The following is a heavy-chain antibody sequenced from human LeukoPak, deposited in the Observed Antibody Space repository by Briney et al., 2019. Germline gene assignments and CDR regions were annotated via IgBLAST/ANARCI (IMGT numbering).Heavy chain of an antibody. J-gene: IGHJ6*02. CDR2: ISWNSGSI. Sequence: PGGSLRLSCAASGFTFDDYAMHSVRQAPGKGLEWVSGISWNSGSIGYADSVKGRFTISRDNAKNSLYLQMNSLRAEDTALYYCAKDRGGYTVTTRPYYYYYGMDVWGQGTTVTVSS. D-gene: IGHD4-17*01. CDR1: GFTFDDYA. CDR3: AKDRGGYTVTTRPYYYYYGMDV. V-gene: IGHV3-9*01.